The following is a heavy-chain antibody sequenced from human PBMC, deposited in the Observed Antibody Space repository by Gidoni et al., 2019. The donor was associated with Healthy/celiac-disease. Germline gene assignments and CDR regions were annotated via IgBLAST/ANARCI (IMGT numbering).Heavy chain of an antibody. CDR2: ISYDGSNK. Sequence: GFTFSSYGMHWVRQAPGKGLEWVAVISYDGSNKYYADSVKGRFTISRDNSKNTLYLQMNSLRAEDTAVYYCAKCVDYNDFWSGYFKGPYYYYGMDVWGQGTTVTVSS. CDR3: AKCVDYNDFWSGYFKGPYYYYGMDV. V-gene: IGHV3-30*18. CDR1: GFTFSSYG. J-gene: IGHJ6*02. D-gene: IGHD3-3*01.